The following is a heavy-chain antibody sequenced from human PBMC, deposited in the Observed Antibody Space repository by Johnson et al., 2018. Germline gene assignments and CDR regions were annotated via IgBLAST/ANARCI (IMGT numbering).Heavy chain of an antibody. CDR3: AKETYYYDSSGSHDAFDI. J-gene: IGHJ3*02. V-gene: IGHV3-23*04. CDR1: GFTFSSYA. Sequence: EVQLVETGGGLVQPGGSLRLSCAASGFTFSSYAMSWVRQAPGKGLEWVSAISGSGDSTHYADSVKGRFTISRDTSKNTLYLQMNSLRAEETAVYYCAKETYYYDSSGSHDAFDIWGQGTMVTVSS. CDR2: ISGSGDST. D-gene: IGHD3-22*01.